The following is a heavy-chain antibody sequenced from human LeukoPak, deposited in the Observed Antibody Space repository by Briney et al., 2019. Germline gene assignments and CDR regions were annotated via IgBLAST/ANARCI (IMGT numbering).Heavy chain of an antibody. CDR1: GFTFSSYW. V-gene: IGHV3-7*01. Sequence: GGSLRLSCAASGFTFSSYWMSWVRQAPGKGLEWVANIKQDGSEKYYVDSVKGRFTISRDNAKNSLYLQMNSLRAEDTAVYYCARNNPGKAATEFTIGFKKGGYFDYWGQGNLVTLSP. J-gene: IGHJ4*02. D-gene: IGHD6-13*01. CDR3: ARNNPGKAATEFTIGFKKGGYFDY. CDR2: IKQDGSEK.